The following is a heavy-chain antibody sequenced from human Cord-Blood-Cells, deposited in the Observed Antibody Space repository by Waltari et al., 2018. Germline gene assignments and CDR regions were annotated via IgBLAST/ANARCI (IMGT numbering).Heavy chain of an antibody. CDR1: GGSFSGYY. CDR2: INHSGST. J-gene: IGHJ1*01. V-gene: IGHV4-34*01. Sequence: QVQLQQWGAGLLKPSETLSLTCAVYGGSFSGYYWSWIRQPPGKGLEWIGEINHSGSTNYNPSLKSRVTISVDTSKNQFSLKLSSVTAADTAVYYCARYCSGGSCYSAEYFQHWGQGTLVTVSS. D-gene: IGHD2-15*01. CDR3: ARYCSGGSCYSAEYFQH.